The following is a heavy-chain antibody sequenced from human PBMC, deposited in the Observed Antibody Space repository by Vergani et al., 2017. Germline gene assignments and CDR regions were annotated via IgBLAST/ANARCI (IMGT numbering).Heavy chain of an antibody. Sequence: QVQLVQSGAEVKKPGASVKVSCKASGYTFTSYDINWVRQATGQGLEWMGWMNPNSGNTGYAQKFQGRVTMTRNTSITTAYLEVSSLESEDTAVYYCARGVMAPRYYDFWGGYTGFGYYYYCMDVWGKGTTVTVSS. V-gene: IGHV1-8*01. CDR3: ARGVMAPRYYDFWGGYTGFGYYYYCMDV. J-gene: IGHJ6*03. CDR2: MNPNSGNT. CDR1: GYTFTSYD. D-gene: IGHD3-3*01.